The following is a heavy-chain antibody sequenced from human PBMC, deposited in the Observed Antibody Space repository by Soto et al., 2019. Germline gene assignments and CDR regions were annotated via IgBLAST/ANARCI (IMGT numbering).Heavy chain of an antibody. CDR1: GGTFSNHI. V-gene: IGHV1-69*04. CDR3: ARDPLPNAYCLSTFCYRLPCFDP. D-gene: IGHD2-2*01. J-gene: IGHJ5*02. Sequence: EASVKVSCKASGGTFSNHIITWVRQAPGQGPEWMGRIIPMLDITNYAQKFQGRVTITADKSTTTAYMGVSSLRPDDTAAYYCARDPLPNAYCLSTFCYRLPCFDPWGQGTLVTVSS. CDR2: IIPMLDIT.